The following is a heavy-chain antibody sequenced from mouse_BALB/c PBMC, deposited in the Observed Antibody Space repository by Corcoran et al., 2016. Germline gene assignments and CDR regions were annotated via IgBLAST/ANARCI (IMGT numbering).Heavy chain of an antibody. Sequence: EVQLQQSGAELVKPGASGKLSCTASGFNIKDTYMHWVKQRPEQGLEWSGRIDPANGNTKYDPKFQGKATITADTSSNTAYLQLSSLTSEDTAVYYCARRSYPDGYWYFDVWGAGTTVTVSS. CDR1: GFNIKDTY. CDR3: ARRSYPDGYWYFDV. CDR2: IDPANGNT. V-gene: IGHV14-3*02. D-gene: IGHD1-1*01. J-gene: IGHJ1*01.